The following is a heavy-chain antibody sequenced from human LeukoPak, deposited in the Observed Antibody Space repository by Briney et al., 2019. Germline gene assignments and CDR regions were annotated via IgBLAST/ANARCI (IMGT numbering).Heavy chain of an antibody. V-gene: IGHV3-23*01. D-gene: IGHD6-13*01. Sequence: GGSLRLSCAASGSTLSNNVMSWVRQAPGKGLEWVSGMSGSGDTTYYADSVKGRFTVSRDNSKKMLYLQMNSLRAEDTALYYCAKVGRDSSWYYFDSWGQGTLVTVSS. CDR1: GSTLSNNV. J-gene: IGHJ4*02. CDR3: AKVGRDSSWYYFDS. CDR2: MSGSGDTT.